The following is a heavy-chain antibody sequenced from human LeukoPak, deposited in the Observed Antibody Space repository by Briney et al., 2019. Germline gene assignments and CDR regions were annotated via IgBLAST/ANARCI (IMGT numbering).Heavy chain of an antibody. V-gene: IGHV1-8*01. CDR3: ARARITMMAFDV. Sequence: ASVKVSCKASGYTFTRFDINWVRQATGQGLEGMGWMNPNNGNAGFVQKFQGRVTMTRNTSISTAYMELSSLRSDDTAVYYCARARITMMAFDVWGQGTVVTVSS. J-gene: IGHJ3*01. CDR1: GYTFTRFD. CDR2: MNPNNGNA. D-gene: IGHD3-22*01.